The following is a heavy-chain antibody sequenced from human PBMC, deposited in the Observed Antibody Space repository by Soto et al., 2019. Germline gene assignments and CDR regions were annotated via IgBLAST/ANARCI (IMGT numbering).Heavy chain of an antibody. CDR2: INHTGVN. CDR1: GGSVNGYC. D-gene: IGHD3-3*01. Sequence: SETLSLTCAVYGGSVNGYCWNWIRQPPGKGLEWIGEINHTGVNHYNPSLKSRVTMSVDTSKNQFSLRLSSVTAADTAIYYCATSITVFGLLIPPFDPWGHGTKVTVSS. J-gene: IGHJ5*02. CDR3: ATSITVFGLLIPPFDP. V-gene: IGHV4-34*01.